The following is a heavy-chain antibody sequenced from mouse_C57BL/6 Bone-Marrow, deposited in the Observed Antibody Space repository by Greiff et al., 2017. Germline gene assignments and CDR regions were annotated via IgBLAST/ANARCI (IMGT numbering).Heavy chain of an antibody. CDR3: ARGRRRWYFDV. V-gene: IGHV14-3*01. CDR1: GFNIQNTY. Sequence: VQLQQSVAELVRPGASVKLSCTASGFNIQNTYMHWVQQRPEQGLAWIGRIDPANGNTKYAPKFQGKATITADTSANTAYLQLSSLTSEDTAIYYCARGRRRWYFDVWGTGTTGTVAS. J-gene: IGHJ1*03. CDR2: IDPANGNT.